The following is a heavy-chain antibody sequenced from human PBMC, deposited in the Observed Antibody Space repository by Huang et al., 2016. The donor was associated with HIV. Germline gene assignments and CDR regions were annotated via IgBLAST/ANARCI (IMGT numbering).Heavy chain of an antibody. CDR2: ISNDGSNN. D-gene: IGHD5-18*01. Sequence: QVQLVESGGGVVQPGRSLRLSCAASGFPFNNHALHWVRQAPGKGMDLVAVISNDGSNNYYADSVKGRFTISRDSSKSTLFLHMTSLRTEDTAVYYCARAKDTWDAYDIWGQGTMVSVSS. CDR1: GFPFNNHA. J-gene: IGHJ3*02. V-gene: IGHV3-30-3*01. CDR3: ARAKDTWDAYDI.